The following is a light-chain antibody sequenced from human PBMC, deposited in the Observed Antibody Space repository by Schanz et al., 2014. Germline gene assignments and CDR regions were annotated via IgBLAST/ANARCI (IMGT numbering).Light chain of an antibody. CDR1: QNIGSN. J-gene: IGKJ2*01. V-gene: IGKV3-15*01. CDR2: GTS. CDR3: QQYGSSPPMYT. Sequence: EIVMTQSPATLSVSPGGRATLSCRASQNIGSNLAWYQQKAGQAPRLLIYGTSSRATGIPARFSGSGSGTDFTLTISRLEPEDFAVYYCQQYGSSPPMYTFGQGTKLEIK.